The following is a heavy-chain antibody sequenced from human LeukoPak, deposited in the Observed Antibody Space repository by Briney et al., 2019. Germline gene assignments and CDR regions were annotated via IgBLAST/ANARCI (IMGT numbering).Heavy chain of an antibody. CDR3: ARKGHCTNGVCPRRRGPDY. Sequence: PGGSLRLSCAASGFTFSDYYMSWIRQAPGKGLEWVSYISSSGSTIYYADSVKGRFTISRDNAKNSLYLQMNSLRAEDTAVYYCARKGHCTNGVCPRRRGPDYWGQGTRVTVSS. V-gene: IGHV3-11*04. J-gene: IGHJ4*02. D-gene: IGHD2-8*01. CDR2: ISSSGSTI. CDR1: GFTFSDYY.